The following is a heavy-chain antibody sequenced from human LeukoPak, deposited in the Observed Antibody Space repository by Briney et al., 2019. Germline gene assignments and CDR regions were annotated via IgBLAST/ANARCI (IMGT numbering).Heavy chain of an antibody. CDR1: GYALTVYD. J-gene: IGHJ6*02. V-gene: IGHV1-2*02. Sequence: GSPKVSRKRSGYALTVYDVHCVPVAPEQGLEWMGWINPNTVATNSAQTCQGRVTTTGDTTSRTAFMELNRLTSDDTAVYYCARCWSSTCYHGMDVWGQGTTVTVSS. D-gene: IGHD6-13*01. CDR3: ARCWSSTCYHGMDV. CDR2: INPNTVAT.